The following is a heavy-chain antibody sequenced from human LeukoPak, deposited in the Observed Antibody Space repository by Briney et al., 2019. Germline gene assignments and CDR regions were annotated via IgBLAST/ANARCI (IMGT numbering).Heavy chain of an antibody. CDR3: ARRTPWSGYSTYYMDV. CDR1: GFTSSSYW. CDR2: IKQDGSEK. Sequence: GGSLRLSCAASGFTSSSYWMSWVRQAPGKGLEWVANIKQDGSEKYYVDSVKGRFTNSRDNAKNSLYLQMNSLRAEDTAVYYCARRTPWSGYSTYYMDVWGKGTTVTVS. J-gene: IGHJ6*03. V-gene: IGHV3-7*01. D-gene: IGHD3-3*01.